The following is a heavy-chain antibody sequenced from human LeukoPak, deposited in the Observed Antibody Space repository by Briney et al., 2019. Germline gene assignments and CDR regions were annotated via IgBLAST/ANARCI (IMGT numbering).Heavy chain of an antibody. CDR2: ISSSGST. CDR1: GDSISSGDYY. Sequence: PSQTLSLTCTVSGDSISSGDYYWSWIRQPAGKGLEWIGRISSSGSTNYNPSLKSRVIISVDTSKNQFSLKLSSVTAADTAVYYCARDLVFFGLRDWGQGTLVTVSS. V-gene: IGHV4-61*02. CDR3: ARDLVFFGLRD. D-gene: IGHD3-3*01. J-gene: IGHJ4*02.